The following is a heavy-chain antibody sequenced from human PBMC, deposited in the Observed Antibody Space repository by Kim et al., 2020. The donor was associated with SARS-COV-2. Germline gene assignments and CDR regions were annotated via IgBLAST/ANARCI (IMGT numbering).Heavy chain of an antibody. Sequence: GGCLRLSCAASGFTFSTYSMNWVRQAPGKGLEWVSSISSTSAYIYYADSVKGRFTISRDNAKDSLYLQMNSLRAEDTAVYYCARNLVPTTKTYGMDVWGQGTTVTVSS. V-gene: IGHV3-21*01. CDR3: ARNLVPTTKTYGMDV. D-gene: IGHD2-2*01. J-gene: IGHJ6*02. CDR1: GFTFSTYS. CDR2: ISSTSAYI.